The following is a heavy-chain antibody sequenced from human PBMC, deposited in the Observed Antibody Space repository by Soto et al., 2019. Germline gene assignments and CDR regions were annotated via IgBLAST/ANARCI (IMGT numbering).Heavy chain of an antibody. J-gene: IGHJ5*02. CDR2: ISYDGSNK. D-gene: IGHD3-9*01. Sequence: GGSLRLSCAASGFTFSSYGMHWVRQAPGKGLEWVAVISYDGSNKYYADSVKGRFTISRDNSKNTLYLQMNSPRAEDTAVYYCAKAGYYDILTGYQEFGPWGQGTLVTVSS. V-gene: IGHV3-30*18. CDR3: AKAGYYDILTGYQEFGP. CDR1: GFTFSSYG.